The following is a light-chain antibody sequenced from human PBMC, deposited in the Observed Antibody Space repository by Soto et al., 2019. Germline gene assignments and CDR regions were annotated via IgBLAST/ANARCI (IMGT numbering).Light chain of an antibody. CDR2: TNA. Sequence: QAVVTQPPSASGTPGQRVTISCSGSSSNIGGNYVYWYQQIPGTAPKIVIYTNAQRPSGVPDRFSGSKSGTSASLAISGLRSEDEAVYYCAAWDDSLSGPIFGGGTKLTVL. J-gene: IGLJ2*01. V-gene: IGLV1-47*02. CDR3: AAWDDSLSGPI. CDR1: SSNIGGNY.